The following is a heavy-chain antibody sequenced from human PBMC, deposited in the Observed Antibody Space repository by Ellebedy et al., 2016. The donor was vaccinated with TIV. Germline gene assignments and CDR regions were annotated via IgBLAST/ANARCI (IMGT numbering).Heavy chain of an antibody. CDR3: ARVRRGSSGMDV. CDR2: INPNSGGT. CDR1: GYTFTGYF. D-gene: IGHD6-13*01. J-gene: IGHJ6*02. V-gene: IGHV1-2*02. Sequence: ASVKVSCKVSGYTFTGYFIHWVRQAPGKGLEWMGWINPNSGGTNYAQKFQGRVTMTRDTSISTAYMELNSLRSDDTAEYYCARVRRGSSGMDVWGQGTTVIVS.